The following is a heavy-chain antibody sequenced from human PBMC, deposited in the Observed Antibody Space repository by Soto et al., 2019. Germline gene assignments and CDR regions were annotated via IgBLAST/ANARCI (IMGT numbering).Heavy chain of an antibody. V-gene: IGHV1-69*13. J-gene: IGHJ6*02. CDR2: IIPIFGTA. D-gene: IGHD2-15*01. CDR3: ASVETQRYYYGMDV. CDR1: GVTFSSYA. Sequence: ASVKISCKASGVTFSSYAISWVRQAPGQGLEWMGGIIPIFGTADYAQKFQGRVTITADESTSTAYMELSSLRSEDTAVYYCASVETQRYYYGMDVWGQGTTVTVSS.